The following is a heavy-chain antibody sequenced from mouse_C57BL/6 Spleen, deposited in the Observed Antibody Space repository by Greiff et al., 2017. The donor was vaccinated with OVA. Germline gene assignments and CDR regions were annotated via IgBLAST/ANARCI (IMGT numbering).Heavy chain of an antibody. CDR2: INPSNGCT. D-gene: IGHD2-1*01. CDR3: ARGRVYYGNYNWYFDV. V-gene: IGHV1-53*01. CDR1: GYTFTSYW. J-gene: IGHJ1*03. Sequence: QVQLQQPGTELVKPGASVKLSCKASGYTFTSYWMHWVKQRPGQGLEWIGNINPSNGCTNYNEKFKSKATLTVDKTSSTAYMRLSSLKSEDSTVYYCARGRVYYGNYNWYFDVWGTGTTVTVSS.